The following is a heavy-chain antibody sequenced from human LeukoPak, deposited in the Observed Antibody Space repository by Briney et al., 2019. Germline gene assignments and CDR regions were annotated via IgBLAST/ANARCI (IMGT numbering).Heavy chain of an antibody. CDR2: IFYSGTT. V-gene: IGHV4-59*08. CDR1: NGSISGYY. J-gene: IGHJ5*02. Sequence: PSETLSLTCTVSNGSISGYYWSWIRQPPGRGLVWIGYIFYSGTTNYNPSLKSRVTISVDTSNNQFSLRLSSVAAADTAVYYCARHGRRVTSSWFDPWGQGTLVTVSS. D-gene: IGHD2-21*02. CDR3: ARHGRRVTSSWFDP.